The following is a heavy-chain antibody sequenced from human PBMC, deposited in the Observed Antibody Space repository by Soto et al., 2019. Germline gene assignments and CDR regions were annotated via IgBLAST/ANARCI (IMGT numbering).Heavy chain of an antibody. V-gene: IGHV3-30*18. CDR3: AKEGALRGWTYGDY. CDR2: ISYDGNEK. Sequence: QVQLVESGGGVVQPGRSLRLSCAASGFTFSTYGMYWVRQAPGKGLEWVAVISYDGNEKHYADSVKGRFTISRDNSKDTLSLLMNCLRAEDTAVYYGAKEGALRGWTYGDYWGQGTLVTVSS. J-gene: IGHJ4*02. CDR1: GFTFSTYG. D-gene: IGHD1-7*01.